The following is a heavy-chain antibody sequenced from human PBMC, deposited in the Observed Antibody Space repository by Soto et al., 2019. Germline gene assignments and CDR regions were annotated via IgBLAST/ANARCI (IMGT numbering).Heavy chain of an antibody. CDR1: GGSISTITW. Sequence: QVQLRESGPGLVKTSGTLSLTCAVSGGSISTITWWSWVRQPPGKGLQWIGEIYHSGSTNYNPALKSLVTISVDKSKNQFSLELSSVTAADTAVYYCARDLGYCSSTSCRPFDYWGQGTLVTVSS. CDR3: ARDLGYCSSTSCRPFDY. D-gene: IGHD2-2*03. CDR2: IYHSGST. J-gene: IGHJ4*02. V-gene: IGHV4-4*02.